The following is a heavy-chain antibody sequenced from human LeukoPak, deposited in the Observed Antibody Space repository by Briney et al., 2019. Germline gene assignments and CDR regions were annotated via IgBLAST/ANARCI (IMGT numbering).Heavy chain of an antibody. CDR2: INPNSGNT. Sequence: ASVKVSCKASGYTFTSYDINWVRQATGQGLEWMGWINPNSGNTGYAQKFQGRVTMTRNTSISTAYMELSSLRSEDTAVYYCAVLYNYGYFSFDGMDVWGQGTTVTVSS. CDR1: GYTFTSYD. J-gene: IGHJ6*02. V-gene: IGHV1-8*01. CDR3: AVLYNYGYFSFDGMDV. D-gene: IGHD5-18*01.